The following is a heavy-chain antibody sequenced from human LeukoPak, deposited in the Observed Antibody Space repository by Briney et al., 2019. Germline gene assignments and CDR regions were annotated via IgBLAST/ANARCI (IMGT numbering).Heavy chain of an antibody. J-gene: IGHJ2*01. Sequence: SETLSLTCTVSGGSISSSSYYWGWIRQPPGKGLEWIGSIYYSGSTYYNPSLKSRVTISVDTSKNQFSLQLSSVTAADTAVYYCARQYIVVVQSWYFDLWGRGTLVTVSS. D-gene: IGHD2-2*01. CDR3: ARQYIVVVQSWYFDL. V-gene: IGHV4-39*01. CDR2: IYYSGST. CDR1: GGSISSSSYY.